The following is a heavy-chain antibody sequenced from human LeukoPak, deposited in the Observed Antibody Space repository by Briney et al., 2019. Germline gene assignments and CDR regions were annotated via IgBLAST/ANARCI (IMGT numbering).Heavy chain of an antibody. D-gene: IGHD3-10*01. CDR3: ARYPNYYGSGTYYTDY. CDR2: IDNSGST. J-gene: IGHJ4*02. CDR1: GGSISGSSYN. V-gene: IGHV4-39*07. Sequence: SETLSLTCTVSGGSISGSSYNWGWIRQPPGKGLEWIGSIDNSGSTYYNPSLKSRVTISVDTSKNQFSLKLSSVTAADTAVYYCARYPNYYGSGTYYTDYWGQGTLVTVSS.